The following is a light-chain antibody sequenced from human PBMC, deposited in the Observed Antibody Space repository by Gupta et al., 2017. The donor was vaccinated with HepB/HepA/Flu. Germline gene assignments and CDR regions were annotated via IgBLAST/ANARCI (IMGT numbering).Light chain of an antibody. Sequence: DIQMTQSPSTLSAXVGDRVTIACRASQNINNWLAWFQQKPGKAPKLLIYRASTLESGVPSRFSGSGSGTEFTLTISSLQPDDFATYYCQHYNTDSKNFGQGTKLEIK. J-gene: IGKJ2*01. CDR2: RAS. CDR3: QHYNTDSKN. CDR1: QNINNW. V-gene: IGKV1-5*03.